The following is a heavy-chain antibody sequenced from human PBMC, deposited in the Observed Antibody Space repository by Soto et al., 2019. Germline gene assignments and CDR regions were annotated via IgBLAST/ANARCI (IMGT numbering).Heavy chain of an antibody. CDR3: ANDGGYSDSWFGYSDY. D-gene: IGHD6-13*01. CDR2: ITRDGATT. CDR1: GFTFDDYA. Sequence: EVQLVESGGVVVQLGGSLRLSCAASGFTFDDYAMHWVRQAPGKGLEWVSLITRDGATTYYADSVKGRFTISRDNSKNSLYLQMNSLRPDDTAFYYCANDGGYSDSWFGYSDYWGQGTLVTVSS. V-gene: IGHV3-43D*04. J-gene: IGHJ4*02.